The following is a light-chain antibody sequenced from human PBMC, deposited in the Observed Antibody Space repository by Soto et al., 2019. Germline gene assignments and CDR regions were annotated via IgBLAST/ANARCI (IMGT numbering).Light chain of an antibody. J-gene: IGLJ2*01. CDR3: CSNARNPTFI. V-gene: IGLV2-23*02. CDR1: SNDVGRYNL. CDR2: EVN. Sequence: QSALTQPASVSGSPGQSLTISCTGTSNDVGRYNLVSWYQQHPRKAPKLIIYEVNKRPSGVSDRFSGAKSGNTASLTISGLQAEDEAEYYCCSNARNPTFIFGGGTKLTVL.